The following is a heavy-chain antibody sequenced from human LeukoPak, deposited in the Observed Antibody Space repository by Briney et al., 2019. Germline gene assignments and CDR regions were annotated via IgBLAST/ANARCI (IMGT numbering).Heavy chain of an antibody. CDR2: ISSSGSTI. V-gene: IGHV3-48*04. CDR1: GFTFSSYG. CDR3: ARDGTAVGINYDY. J-gene: IGHJ4*02. D-gene: IGHD6-13*01. Sequence: PGGSLRLSCAASGFTFSSYGMHWVRQAPGKGLEWVSYISSSGSTIYYADSVKGRFTISRDNAKNSLYLQMNSLRAEDTAVYYCARDGTAVGINYDYWGQGTLVTVSS.